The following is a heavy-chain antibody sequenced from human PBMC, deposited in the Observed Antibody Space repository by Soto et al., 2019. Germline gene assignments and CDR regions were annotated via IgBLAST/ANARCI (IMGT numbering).Heavy chain of an antibody. D-gene: IGHD4-4*01. CDR2: IYYSGST. V-gene: IGHV4-59*01. Sequence: PSETLSLTCTVSGGSLSSYYLSWIRQPPGKGLEWIGYIYYSGSTNYNPSLKSRVTISVDTSKNQVSLNVSSVTAADSAVYYCRGARPSLQEFDYWGQGTLVTVSS. CDR3: RGARPSLQEFDY. CDR1: GGSLSSYY. J-gene: IGHJ4*02.